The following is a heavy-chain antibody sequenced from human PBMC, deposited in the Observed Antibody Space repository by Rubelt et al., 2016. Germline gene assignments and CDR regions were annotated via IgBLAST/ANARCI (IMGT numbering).Heavy chain of an antibody. D-gene: IGHD1-26*01. CDR3: ARMRVGATKSAFDI. Sequence: QVQLQQWGAGLVKPSETLSLTCTVSGYSISSGYYWGWIRQPPGKGLEWIGEINPSGSTNYNPAIKGRGPISGDTSKNQFVLELSLVTAADTAVYYCARMRVGATKSAFDIWGQGTMVTVSS. CDR2: INPSGST. V-gene: IGHV4-38-2*02. CDR1: GYSISSGYY. J-gene: IGHJ3*02.